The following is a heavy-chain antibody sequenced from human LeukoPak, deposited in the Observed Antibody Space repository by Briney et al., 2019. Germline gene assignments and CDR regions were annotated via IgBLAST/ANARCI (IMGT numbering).Heavy chain of an antibody. J-gene: IGHJ4*02. V-gene: IGHV1-18*01. Sequence: ASVKVSCKASGYTFGSYSINWVRQAPGQGLAWLGWVNTYSGDTKCSQKFQGRVTLTTDSSTGTAYMELTRLRSDDTAIYFCARGRAAADDFDLWGQGTPVTVSS. CDR2: VNTYSGDT. CDR1: GYTFGSYS. CDR3: ARGRAAADDFDL. D-gene: IGHD6-13*01.